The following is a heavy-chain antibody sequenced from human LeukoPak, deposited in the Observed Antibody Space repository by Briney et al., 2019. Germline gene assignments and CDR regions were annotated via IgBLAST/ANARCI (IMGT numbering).Heavy chain of an antibody. Sequence: GGSLRLSCAVSGFTFSTYNMNWVRQAPGKGLEWVSSISSSGTYIYYADSVKGRFTISRDNAKNSLYLQMDSLRAEDTAVYFCARWPRTKWELRGEGLDYWGQGTLVTVSS. D-gene: IGHD1-26*01. J-gene: IGHJ4*02. V-gene: IGHV3-21*01. CDR2: ISSSGTYI. CDR3: ARWPRTKWELRGEGLDY. CDR1: GFTFSTYN.